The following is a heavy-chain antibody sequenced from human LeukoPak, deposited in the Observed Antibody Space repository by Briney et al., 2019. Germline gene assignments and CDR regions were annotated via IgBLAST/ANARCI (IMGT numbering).Heavy chain of an antibody. Sequence: SETLSLTCAVYGGSFSGYYWSWIRQPPGKGLEWIGEINPSGSTIYNPSLKSRVTISVDTSKNQFSLKLSSVTTADTAVYYCARAHQAYYYGMDVWGQGTTVTVSS. CDR2: INPSGST. CDR3: ARAHQAYYYGMDV. V-gene: IGHV4-34*01. J-gene: IGHJ6*02. D-gene: IGHD2-2*01. CDR1: GGSFSGYY.